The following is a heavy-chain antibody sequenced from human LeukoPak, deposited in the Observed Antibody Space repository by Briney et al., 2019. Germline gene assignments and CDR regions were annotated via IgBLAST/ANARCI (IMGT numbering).Heavy chain of an antibody. J-gene: IGHJ4*02. CDR1: GGSISSSTYY. CDR3: ATPGRTAVAGQFDY. CDR2: IYYSGSS. D-gene: IGHD6-19*01. Sequence: PSETLSLTCTVSGGSISSSTYYWAWIRQPPGKGLEWIGYIYYSGSSYYNPSLKSRVTISVDSSQNHFSLKLSSVTAADTATYYCATPGRTAVAGQFDYWGQGTLVAVSS. V-gene: IGHV4-39*02.